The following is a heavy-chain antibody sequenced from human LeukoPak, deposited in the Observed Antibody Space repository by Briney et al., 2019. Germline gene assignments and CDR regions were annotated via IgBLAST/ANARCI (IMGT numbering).Heavy chain of an antibody. D-gene: IGHD3-10*01. CDR3: AKLHGSGSRYYYMDV. CDR1: GFTFSSYA. J-gene: IGHJ6*03. V-gene: IGHV3-23*01. CDR2: ISGSGGST. Sequence: QPGGSLRLSCAASGFTFSSYAMSWVRQAPGKWLEWVSAISGSGGSTYYADSVKGRFTISRDNSKNTLYLQMNSLRAEDTAVYYCAKLHGSGSRYYYMDVWGKGTTVTVSS.